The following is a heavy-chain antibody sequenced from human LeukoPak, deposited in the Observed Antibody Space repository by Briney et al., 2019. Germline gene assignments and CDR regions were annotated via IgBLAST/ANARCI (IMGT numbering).Heavy chain of an antibody. CDR3: ARAPRGIAAANDY. J-gene: IGHJ4*02. CDR1: GYTFTSYA. V-gene: IGHV1-3*01. D-gene: IGHD6-13*01. Sequence: GASVKVSCKASGYTFTSYAMHWVRQAPGQRLEWMGWINAGNGNTKYSQKFQGRVTMTRNTSISTAYMELSSLRSEDTAVYYCARAPRGIAAANDYWGQGTLVTVSS. CDR2: INAGNGNT.